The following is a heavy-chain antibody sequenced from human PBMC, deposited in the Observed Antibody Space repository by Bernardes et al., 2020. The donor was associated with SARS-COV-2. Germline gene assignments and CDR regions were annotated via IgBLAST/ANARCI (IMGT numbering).Heavy chain of an antibody. Sequence: ASVKVSCKVSGYSLTAFSMHWVRQAPGKGLEWLGGFDPQHRKTIYAQKFQGRVTMTEDTSTDTAYMELRNLRSEDTAVYYCATDDPAGAVFGVVIYALHIWGQGTMVTVSS. CDR1: GYSLTAFS. J-gene: IGHJ3*02. D-gene: IGHD3-3*01. V-gene: IGHV1-24*01. CDR2: FDPQHRKT. CDR3: ATDDPAGAVFGVVIYALHI.